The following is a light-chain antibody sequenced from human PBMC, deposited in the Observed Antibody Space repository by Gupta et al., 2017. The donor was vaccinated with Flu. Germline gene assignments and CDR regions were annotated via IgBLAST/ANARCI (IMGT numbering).Light chain of an antibody. CDR2: YAS. Sequence: EIVLTQSPDFQSVTPKEIVTITCRASQSIGRNLHWYQQKPHQSPKLIVKYASQSCSGVPSRFSGGGSGTDFTLTIRSLEVEDAATYYCQQSDSLPLTFGGGTKVEIK. J-gene: IGKJ4*01. CDR1: QSIGRN. CDR3: QQSDSLPLT. V-gene: IGKV6-21*01.